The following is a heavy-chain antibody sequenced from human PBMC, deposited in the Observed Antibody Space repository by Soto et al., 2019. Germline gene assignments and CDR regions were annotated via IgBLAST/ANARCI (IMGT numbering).Heavy chain of an antibody. D-gene: IGHD3-3*01. CDR1: GFTFSSYA. J-gene: IGHJ3*02. Sequence: EVQLLESGGGLVQPGGSLRLSCAASGFTFSSYAMSWVRQAPGKGLEWVSAISGSGGSTYYADSVKGRFTISRDNSKNTLYLQMNSLRDEDTAVYYCAKDPYDFWSGYYPRGAFDIWSPGTMVTVSS. V-gene: IGHV3-23*01. CDR2: ISGSGGST. CDR3: AKDPYDFWSGYYPRGAFDI.